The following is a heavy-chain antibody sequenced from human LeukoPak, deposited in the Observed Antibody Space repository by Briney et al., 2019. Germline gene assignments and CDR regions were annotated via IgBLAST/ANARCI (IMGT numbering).Heavy chain of an antibody. V-gene: IGHV3-21*01. CDR1: GFTFSSYS. Sequence: PGGSLRLSCAASGFTFSSYSMNWVRQAPGKGLEWVSSISSSSSYIYYADSVKGRFTISRDNAKNSVSLHMTSLRAQDTAVYYCAMDLWARGETAAIGPFDSWGQGTLVIVSS. D-gene: IGHD2-2*02. CDR2: ISSSSSYI. J-gene: IGHJ5*01. CDR3: AMDLWARGETAAIGPFDS.